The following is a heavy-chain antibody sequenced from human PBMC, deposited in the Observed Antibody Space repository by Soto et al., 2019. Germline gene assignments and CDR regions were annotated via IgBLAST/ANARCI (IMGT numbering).Heavy chain of an antibody. CDR1: GYTFTSYA. D-gene: IGHD2-2*01. CDR3: ARVPLGYCSSTSCYGPYYYYSMDV. J-gene: IGHJ6*03. Sequence: GASLKVSCKASGYTFTSYAMHWVRQAPGQRLEWMGWINAGNGNTKYSQKFQGRVTITRDTSASTAYMELSSLRSEDTAVYYCARVPLGYCSSTSCYGPYYYYSMDVWGKGTTVTVSS. V-gene: IGHV1-3*01. CDR2: INAGNGNT.